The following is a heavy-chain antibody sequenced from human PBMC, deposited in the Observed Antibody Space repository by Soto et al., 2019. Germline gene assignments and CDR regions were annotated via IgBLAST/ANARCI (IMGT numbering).Heavy chain of an antibody. J-gene: IGHJ4*02. CDR3: ASGGHVDY. Sequence: GGSLRLSCTASGLTFSSYWMTWVRQAPGKGLEWVANINEDGSAKYYVDSVKGRFTISRDNAENSLSLQMNSLRVEDTAVYYCASGGHVDYCGQGTLVTVS. V-gene: IGHV3-7*01. CDR1: GLTFSSYW. CDR2: INEDGSAK. D-gene: IGHD3-16*01.